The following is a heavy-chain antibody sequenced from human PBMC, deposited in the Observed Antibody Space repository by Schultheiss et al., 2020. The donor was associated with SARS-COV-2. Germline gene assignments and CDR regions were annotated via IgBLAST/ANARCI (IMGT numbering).Heavy chain of an antibody. D-gene: IGHD2-2*01. CDR1: GFTFSNAW. Sequence: GGSLRLSCAASGFTFSNAWMSWVRQAPGKGLEWVGRIKSKTDGGTTDYAAPVKGRFTISRGDSKNTLYLQMNSLKTEDTAVYYCNTDRYCSSTSCYFYYYYYYMDVWGKGSTVTVAS. CDR3: NTDRYCSSTSCYFYYYYYYMDV. CDR2: IKSKTDGGTT. V-gene: IGHV3-15*01. J-gene: IGHJ6*03.